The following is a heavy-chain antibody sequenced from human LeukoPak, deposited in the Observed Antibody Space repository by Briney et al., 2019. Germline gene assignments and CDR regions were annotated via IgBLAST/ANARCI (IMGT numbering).Heavy chain of an antibody. Sequence: GGSLRLSCAASGFTVSSNYMSWVRQAPEKGLEWVSIIYSRGSTYYADSVKGRFTISRDDSKSTLYLQMNSLRAEDTAVYYCASGGMGARKYYSDPFDYWGQGTLVTVSS. J-gene: IGHJ4*02. CDR1: GFTVSSNY. V-gene: IGHV3-53*01. CDR3: ASGGMGARKYYSDPFDY. D-gene: IGHD3-10*01. CDR2: IYSRGST.